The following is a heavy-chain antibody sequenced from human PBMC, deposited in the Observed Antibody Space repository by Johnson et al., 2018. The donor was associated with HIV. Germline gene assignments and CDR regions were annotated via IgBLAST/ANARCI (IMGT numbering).Heavy chain of an antibody. CDR1: GFTVSNYG. J-gene: IGHJ3*02. CDR2: LWKDGSHK. CDR3: ASDGAYSYFAFDM. Sequence: QVQLVESGGGVVQPGRSLRLSCAVSGFTVSNYGMHWVRQAPGKGLEWVAVLWKDGSHKYYTDSVKGRFTISRDNSKNTVYLQMNSLRAEDTALYYCASDGAYSYFAFDMWGQGTMVTVSS. D-gene: IGHD5-18*01. V-gene: IGHV3-33*01.